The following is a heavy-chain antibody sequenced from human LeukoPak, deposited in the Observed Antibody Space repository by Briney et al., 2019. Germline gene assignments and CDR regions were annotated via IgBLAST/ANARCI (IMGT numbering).Heavy chain of an antibody. Sequence: GGSLRLSCAASGFTFSSYAMHWVRQAPGKGLEWVALISYDGTNKYYADSVKGRFTISRDNSKNTLYLQMNSLRAEDTAVYYCAREDEETFDYWGQGTLVTVSS. CDR3: AREDEETFDY. CDR1: GFTFSSYA. V-gene: IGHV3-30-3*01. CDR2: ISYDGTNK. J-gene: IGHJ4*02.